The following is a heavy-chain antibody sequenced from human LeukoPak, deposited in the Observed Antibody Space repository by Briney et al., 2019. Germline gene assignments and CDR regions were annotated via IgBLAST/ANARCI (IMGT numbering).Heavy chain of an antibody. V-gene: IGHV1-8*01. D-gene: IGHD1-26*01. Sequence: ASVKVSCTASGYTFTSYDIHWVRQATGQGLEWMGWMNPNSGNTGYAQKFQGRVTMTRNTSISTAYMELSSLRSEDTAVYYCARSPGWELLGHDAFDIWGQGTMVTVSS. CDR1: GYTFTSYD. CDR3: ARSPGWELLGHDAFDI. CDR2: MNPNSGNT. J-gene: IGHJ3*02.